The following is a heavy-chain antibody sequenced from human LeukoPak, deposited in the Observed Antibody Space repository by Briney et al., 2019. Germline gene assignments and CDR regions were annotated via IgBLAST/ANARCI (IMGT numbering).Heavy chain of an antibody. CDR1: GFTFSNYA. J-gene: IGHJ4*02. V-gene: IGHV3-23*01. CDR2: ISGSGGST. Sequence: GGSLRLSCTASGFTFSNYAMSWVRQAPGKGLEWVSAISGSGGSTYYADSVKGRFTISRDNSKNTLYLQMNSLRAEDTAVYYCASRHSGYDSVRYWGQGTLVTVSS. D-gene: IGHD5-12*01. CDR3: ASRHSGYDSVRY.